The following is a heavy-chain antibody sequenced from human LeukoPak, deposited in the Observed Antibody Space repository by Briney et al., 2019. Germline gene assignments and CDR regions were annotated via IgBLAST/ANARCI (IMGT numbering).Heavy chain of an antibody. Sequence: PSETLSLTCAVYGGSFSGYYWSWIRQPPGKGLEWIGEINHSGSTNYNPSLKNRVTISVDTSKNQFSLKLSSVTAADTAVYYCARGAGWTGTGFDYWGQGTLVTVSS. J-gene: IGHJ4*01. V-gene: IGHV4-34*01. CDR2: INHSGST. CDR1: GGSFSGYY. D-gene: IGHD1-1*01. CDR3: ARGAGWTGTGFDY.